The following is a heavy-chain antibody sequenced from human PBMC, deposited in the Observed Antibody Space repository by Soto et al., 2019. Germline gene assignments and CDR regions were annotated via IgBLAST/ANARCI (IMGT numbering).Heavy chain of an antibody. CDR1: GFTFSDYY. V-gene: IGHV3-11*01. D-gene: IGHD2-15*01. CDR2: ISSSGSTI. CDR3: ATVRDSIVVVVAALFDY. Sequence: QVQLVESGGGLVKPGGSLRLSCAASGFTFSDYYMSWIRQAPGKGLEWVSYISSSGSTIYYADSVKGRFTISRDNAKNSLYLQMNSLRAEDTAVYYCATVRDSIVVVVAALFDYWGQGTLVTVSS. J-gene: IGHJ4*02.